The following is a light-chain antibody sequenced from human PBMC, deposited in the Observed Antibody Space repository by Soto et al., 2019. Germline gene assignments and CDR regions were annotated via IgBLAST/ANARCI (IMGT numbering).Light chain of an antibody. Sequence: DIQMTQSPSSLSASVGDRVTIACHSSHDVGWHLNWFQQKPGEAPKLLIYDASNLERGVPSRFSGSGSGTDFSLTIRRQQPEDVATYFCQQYSSMLSVGGGTEVDLK. J-gene: IGKJ4*01. CDR3: QQYSSMLS. CDR2: DAS. CDR1: HDVGWH. V-gene: IGKV1-33*01.